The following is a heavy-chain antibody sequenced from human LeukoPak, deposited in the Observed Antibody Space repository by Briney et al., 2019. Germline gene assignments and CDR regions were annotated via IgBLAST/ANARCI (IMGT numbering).Heavy chain of an antibody. CDR2: IYTSGST. CDR3: ARHGHDAAFYY. V-gene: IGHV4-4*09. CDR1: GGSISSYY. J-gene: IGHJ4*02. D-gene: IGHD1-1*01. Sequence: SETLSLTCTVSGGSISSYYWSWIRQPPGKGLEWIGYIYTSGSTNYNPSLKSRVTISVDTSKNQFSLKLSSVTAADTAVYYCARHGHDAAFYYWGQGTLVTVSS.